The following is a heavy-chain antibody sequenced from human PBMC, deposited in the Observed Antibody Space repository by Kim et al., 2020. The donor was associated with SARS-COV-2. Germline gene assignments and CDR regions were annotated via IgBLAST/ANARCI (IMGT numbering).Heavy chain of an antibody. J-gene: IGHJ3*01. CDR3: AAAVWGVV. CDR1: GFSVRGKY. CDR2: VSDDDKT. V-gene: IGHV3-53*01. Sequence: GGSLRLSCAASGFSVRGKYMSWVRQAPGKGLEWVSTVSDDDKTYHVDSLKGRFSISRDISKNMLFLQMNSVRPEDTAMYYCAAAVWGVVWGQGTMVTVSS. D-gene: IGHD3-10*01.